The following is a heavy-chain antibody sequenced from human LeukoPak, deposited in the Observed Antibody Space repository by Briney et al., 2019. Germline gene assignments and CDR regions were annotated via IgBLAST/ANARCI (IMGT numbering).Heavy chain of an antibody. CDR1: GGTFSSYA. V-gene: IGHV1-46*01. D-gene: IGHD3-16*02. CDR2: INPSGSST. J-gene: IGHJ5*02. CDR3: ARDNSVGDIAWWFDP. Sequence: ASVKVSCKASGGTFSSYAISWVRQAPGQGLEWMGIINPSGSSTLYAQKFQGRVTMTRDMFTTTDYMELSSLRSEDTAVYYCARDNSVGDIAWWFDPWGQGTLVTVSS.